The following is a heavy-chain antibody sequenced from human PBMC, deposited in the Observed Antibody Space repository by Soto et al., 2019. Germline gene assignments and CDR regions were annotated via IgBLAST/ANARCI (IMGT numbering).Heavy chain of an antibody. J-gene: IGHJ3*02. CDR3: AKDRGYCDSSSCYLGHSFDI. CDR2: ISHDGRSK. CDR1: GFTFSTSG. Sequence: HPGGSLRLSCAASGFTFSTSGIHWVRQAPGKGLEWVAVISHDGRSKFYVDSVKGRFTISRDNSKNTLSLQMNSLRAEDTAVYYCAKDRGYCDSSSCYLGHSFDIWGQGTMVTVSS. D-gene: IGHD2-2*01. V-gene: IGHV3-30*18.